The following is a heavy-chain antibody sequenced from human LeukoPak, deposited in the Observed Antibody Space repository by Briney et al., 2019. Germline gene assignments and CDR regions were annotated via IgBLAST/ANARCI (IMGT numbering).Heavy chain of an antibody. Sequence: PSETLSLTCAVSGGSISSGDFSWTWIRQPPGQGLEWIGYIYQSGSTYYNPSLKSRVTISVDRSKKQFSLNLNSVTAADTAVYYCARGGYGISVFDYWGRGTLVTVSS. D-gene: IGHD4-17*01. V-gene: IGHV4-30-2*01. CDR1: GGSISSGDFS. CDR3: ARGGYGISVFDY. J-gene: IGHJ4*02. CDR2: IYQSGST.